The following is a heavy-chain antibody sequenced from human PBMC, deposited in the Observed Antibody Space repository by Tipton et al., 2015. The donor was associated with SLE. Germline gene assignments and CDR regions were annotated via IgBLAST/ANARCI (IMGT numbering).Heavy chain of an antibody. CDR2: IYHTGTT. CDR3: ARGLPFDP. Sequence: TLSLTCTVSGGSISSYYWSWIRQPPGKGLEWIGYIYHTGTTFYNPSLKSRVIISVDTSKNQFSLKLSSMTVADTAVYYCARGLPFDPWGQGTLVTASS. D-gene: IGHD2-15*01. CDR1: GGSISSYY. J-gene: IGHJ5*02. V-gene: IGHV4-59*08.